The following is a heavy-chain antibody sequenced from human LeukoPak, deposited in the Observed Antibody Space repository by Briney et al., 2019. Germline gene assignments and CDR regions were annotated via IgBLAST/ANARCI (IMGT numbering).Heavy chain of an antibody. D-gene: IGHD1-20*01. J-gene: IGHJ4*02. V-gene: IGHV3-23*01. CDR3: TKARYSDNWSGQD. CDR1: GFTFSSYA. CDR2: ITNSGGST. Sequence: GGSLRLSCAASGFTFSSYAMTWVRQAPGQGLEWVSGITNSGGSTFYADFVKGRFTIFRANSRNTLYLQMNSLRAADAAVYYCTKARYSDNWSGQDWGQGTLVTVSS.